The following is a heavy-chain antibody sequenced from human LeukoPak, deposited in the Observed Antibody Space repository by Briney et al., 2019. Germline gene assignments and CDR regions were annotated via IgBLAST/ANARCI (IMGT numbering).Heavy chain of an antibody. CDR3: ARISGSWYYY. Sequence: SETLSLTCTVSGGSISSYYWSWIRQPPGKGLEWIGYIYYSGSTNYNPSLKSRVTISVDTSKNQFSLKLSSVTTADTAVYYCARISGSWYYYWGQGTLVTVSS. CDR2: IYYSGST. V-gene: IGHV4-59*01. D-gene: IGHD6-13*01. CDR1: GGSISSYY. J-gene: IGHJ4*02.